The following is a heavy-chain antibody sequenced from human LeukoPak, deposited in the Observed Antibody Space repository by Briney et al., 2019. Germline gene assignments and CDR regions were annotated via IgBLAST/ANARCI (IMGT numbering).Heavy chain of an antibody. V-gene: IGHV3-33*01. CDR3: VRANFLYCGSTSCLFDF. Sequence: PGRSLRLSCAASGFTFSSYGMHWVRQAPGKGLEWVAVIWYDGSNKYYADSVKGRFTISRDNSKNTLYLQMNSLRADDTAVYYCVRANFLYCGSTSCLFDFWGQGTLVTVSS. J-gene: IGHJ4*02. D-gene: IGHD2-2*01. CDR2: IWYDGSNK. CDR1: GFTFSSYG.